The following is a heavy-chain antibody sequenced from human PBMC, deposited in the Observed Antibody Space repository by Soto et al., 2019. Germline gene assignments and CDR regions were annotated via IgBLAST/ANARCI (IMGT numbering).Heavy chain of an antibody. CDR2: ISYSGST. CDR3: ARVEYTGGIFYPFDE. CDR1: GGSISSGNYY. V-gene: IGHV4-61*01. D-gene: IGHD2-15*01. Sequence: PSETLSLTCTVSGGSISSGNYYWSWIRQPPGKGLEWIGFISYSGSTNYNPSLKSRVTISVDTSKNQFSLKLSPVIAADTAVYYCARVEYTGGIFYPFDEWGQGILVTVSS. J-gene: IGHJ4*02.